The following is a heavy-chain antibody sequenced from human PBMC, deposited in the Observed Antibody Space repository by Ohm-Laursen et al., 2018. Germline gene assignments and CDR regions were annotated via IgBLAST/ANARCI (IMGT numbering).Heavy chain of an antibody. CDR1: GFTFSSYA. Sequence: SLRLSCAASGFTFSSYAMSWVRQAPGKGLEWVSSISGNAVRTYDADSVKGRFSISRDNSKNTLDLQMNSLRAEDTAVYYCAKGPFIAVAGSNYFFDYWGQGNLVTVSS. D-gene: IGHD6-19*01. J-gene: IGHJ4*02. CDR2: ISGNAVRT. V-gene: IGHV3-23*01. CDR3: AKGPFIAVAGSNYFFDY.